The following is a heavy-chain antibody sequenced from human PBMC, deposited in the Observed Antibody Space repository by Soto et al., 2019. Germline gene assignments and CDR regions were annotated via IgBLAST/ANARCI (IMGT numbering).Heavy chain of an antibody. CDR3: AREYHP. J-gene: IGHJ5*02. D-gene: IGHD2-2*02. Sequence: QVHLQESGPGLVKPSETLSLTCTVSGDSVSTGSYYWTWIRQPPGKGLEWIGHIYYSGSTNYNPSLKSRVTISLDTSRNQFSLKLSSVTAADTAVYYCAREYHPWGQGTLVTVSS. V-gene: IGHV4-61*01. CDR1: GDSVSTGSYY. CDR2: IYYSGST.